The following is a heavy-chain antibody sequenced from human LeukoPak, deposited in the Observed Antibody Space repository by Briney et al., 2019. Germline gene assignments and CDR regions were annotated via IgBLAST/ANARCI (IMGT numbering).Heavy chain of an antibody. CDR3: ARGQSSSLNWFDP. Sequence: ASVKVSCKASGYTFTSYYMHWVRQATGQGLEWMGWMNPNSGNTGYAQKFQGRVTMTRNTSISTAYMELSSLRSEDTAVYYCARGQSSSLNWFDPWGQGTLVTVSS. CDR1: GYTFTSYY. J-gene: IGHJ5*02. CDR2: MNPNSGNT. D-gene: IGHD6-13*01. V-gene: IGHV1-8*02.